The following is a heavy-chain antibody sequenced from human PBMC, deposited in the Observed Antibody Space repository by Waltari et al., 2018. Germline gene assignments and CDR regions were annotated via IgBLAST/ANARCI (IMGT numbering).Heavy chain of an antibody. Sequence: LEWLSYLSTSGNTINYVDSVKGRFAISRDNAKNSLYLQKNNLRAEDTALYYCARGNYGNYATHGALDIWGQGTVVTVS. V-gene: IGHV3-48*03. CDR2: LSTSGNTI. CDR3: ARGNYGNYATHGALDI. J-gene: IGHJ3*02. D-gene: IGHD4-17*01.